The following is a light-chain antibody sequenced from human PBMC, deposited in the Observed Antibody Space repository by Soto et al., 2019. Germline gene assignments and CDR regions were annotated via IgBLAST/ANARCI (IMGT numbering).Light chain of an antibody. V-gene: IGLV1-40*01. Sequence: QAVVAQPPSVSGAPGQKVTISCTGSSSNIGAGYDLHWYQQLPGTAPKLLLYGNGNRPSGVPDRFSGSKSGTSASLAITGLQAEDEADYYCQSYDSSLSAYVFGTGTKLTVL. CDR3: QSYDSSLSAYV. CDR1: SSNIGAGYD. CDR2: GNG. J-gene: IGLJ1*01.